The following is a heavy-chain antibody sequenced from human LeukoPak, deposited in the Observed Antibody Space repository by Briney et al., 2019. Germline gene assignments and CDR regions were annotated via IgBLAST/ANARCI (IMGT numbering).Heavy chain of an antibody. J-gene: IGHJ4*02. CDR3: ARHLDYYDSSCYDY. Sequence: PSETLSLTCTVSGGSISYDNYYWGWIRQPPGKRLEWIGSINYSGSTYYNPSLKSRVTISVDTSKDQFSVKLSSVTAADTAVYYCARHLDYYDSSCYDYWGQGILVTVSS. CDR1: GGSISYDNYY. D-gene: IGHD3-22*01. V-gene: IGHV4-39*01. CDR2: INYSGST.